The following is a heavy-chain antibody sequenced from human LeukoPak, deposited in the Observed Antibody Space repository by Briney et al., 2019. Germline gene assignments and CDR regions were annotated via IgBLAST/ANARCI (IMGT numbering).Heavy chain of an antibody. CDR2: MNPNSGNT. V-gene: IGHV1-8*03. CDR1: GYTFTSYD. D-gene: IGHD3-10*01. CDR3: ARGHDNMVRGVVVYYMDV. J-gene: IGHJ6*03. Sequence: ASVKVSCKASGYTFTSYDINWVRQATGQGLEWMGWMNPNSGNTGYAQKFQGRVTITRNTTINTAYMELSSLRSEDTAVYYCARGHDNMVRGVVVYYMDVWGKGTTVTVSS.